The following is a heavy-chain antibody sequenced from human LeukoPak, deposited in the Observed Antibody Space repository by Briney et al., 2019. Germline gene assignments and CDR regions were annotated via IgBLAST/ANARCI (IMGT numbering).Heavy chain of an antibody. CDR1: GFTFSSYA. V-gene: IGHV3-30*04. CDR3: ARAYSSSWTVVGY. Sequence: PGRSLRLSCAVSGFTFSSYAMHWVRQAPGKGLEWVAVISYDGSNKYYADSVKGRFIISRDNSKNTVYLQMNSLRSEDTAVYYCARAYSSSWTVVGYWGQGTLVTVSS. D-gene: IGHD6-13*01. J-gene: IGHJ4*02. CDR2: ISYDGSNK.